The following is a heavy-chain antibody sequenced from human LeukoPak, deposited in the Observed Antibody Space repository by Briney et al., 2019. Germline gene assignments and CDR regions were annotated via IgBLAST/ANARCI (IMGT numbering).Heavy chain of an antibody. J-gene: IGHJ4*02. V-gene: IGHV3-48*03. D-gene: IGHD2-15*01. CDR3: ARVGLRSGFQWYYFDY. CDR1: GFTISSYE. Sequence: GGSLRLCCAASGFTISSYEMNWVRQAPGKGLEWVLYISSSGSTIYYADSVKGRFTISRDNAKNSLYLQMNSLRAEDTAVYYCARVGLRSGFQWYYFDYWGQGTLVTVSS. CDR2: ISSSGSTI.